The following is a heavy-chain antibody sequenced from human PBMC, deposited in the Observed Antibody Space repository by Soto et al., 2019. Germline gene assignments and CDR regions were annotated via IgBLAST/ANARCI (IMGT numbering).Heavy chain of an antibody. V-gene: IGHV3-23*01. CDR3: AKDSYNRQTDMDY. CDR2: LVESGNDK. D-gene: IGHD3-10*01. J-gene: IGHJ4*02. Sequence: EVQLLESLGGLVQPGGSLRLSFVASGFTFSRCAMSWVRQAPGKGLEWVSGLVESGNDKYYADSVKGRFTISRDNSKNTLYMQMNSLRAAVTAIYYCAKDSYNRQTDMDYWGQGIQVTVSS. CDR1: GFTFSRCA.